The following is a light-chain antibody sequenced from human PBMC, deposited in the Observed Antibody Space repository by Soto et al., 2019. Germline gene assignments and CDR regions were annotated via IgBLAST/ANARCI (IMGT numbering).Light chain of an antibody. CDR3: CSFTSIAPYG. J-gene: IGLJ1*01. Sequence: QSLLTQPASVSGSLGQSITISCTGTSSDVGAYNYVSWYQQQPGKAPKLMISEVSNRPSGVSNRFSGSKSGNTASLIISGLQAEDEADYYCCSFTSIAPYGFGNGTKVTV. CDR2: EVS. CDR1: SSDVGAYNY. V-gene: IGLV2-14*01.